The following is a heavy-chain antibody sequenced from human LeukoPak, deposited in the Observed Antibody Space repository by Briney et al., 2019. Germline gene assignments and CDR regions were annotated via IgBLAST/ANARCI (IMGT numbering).Heavy chain of an antibody. V-gene: IGHV3-7*01. CDR1: GFTFSSYA. CDR2: IKQDGSEK. J-gene: IGHJ4*02. D-gene: IGHD3-22*01. Sequence: PGGSLRLSCAASGFTFSSYAMHWVRQAPGKGLEWVANIKQDGSEKYYVDSVKGRFTISRDNAKNSLYLQMNSLRAEDTAVYYCARDQQWLSYWGQGTLVTVSS. CDR3: ARDQQWLSY.